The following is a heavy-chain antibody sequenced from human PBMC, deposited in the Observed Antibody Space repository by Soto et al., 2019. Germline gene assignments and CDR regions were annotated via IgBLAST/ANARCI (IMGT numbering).Heavy chain of an antibody. V-gene: IGHV5-10-1*01. J-gene: IGHJ6*02. CDR3: ARLSDYYDSSGYPQYYYYYGMDV. CDR1: GYSFTSYW. D-gene: IGHD3-22*01. Sequence: GESLKISCKGSGYSFTSYWISWVRQMPGKGLEWMGRIDPSDSYTNYSPSFQGHVTISADKSISTAYLQWSSLKASDTAMYYCARLSDYYDSSGYPQYYYYYGMDVWGQGTTVTVSS. CDR2: IDPSDSYT.